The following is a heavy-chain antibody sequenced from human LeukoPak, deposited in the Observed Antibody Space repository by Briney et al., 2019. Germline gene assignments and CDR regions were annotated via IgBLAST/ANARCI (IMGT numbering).Heavy chain of an antibody. D-gene: IGHD3-22*01. Sequence: GESLKISCKGSGYSFSIYWIAWVRQMPGKGLEWMGNIYPGDSDIRYGPSFQGQVTFSADKSISTAYLQWSSLKASDTAMYYRARRDSSGYSFDSWGQGTLVTVSS. CDR1: GYSFSIYW. CDR3: ARRDSSGYSFDS. V-gene: IGHV5-51*01. J-gene: IGHJ5*01. CDR2: IYPGDSDI.